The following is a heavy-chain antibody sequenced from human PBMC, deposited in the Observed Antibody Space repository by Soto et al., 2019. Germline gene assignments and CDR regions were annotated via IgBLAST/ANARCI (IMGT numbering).Heavy chain of an antibody. J-gene: IGHJ4*02. Sequence: QVQLVESGGGVVQPGRSLRLSCAASGFNFNRNALHWVRQAPGKGLEWVAVIWHDGSEKYYGDSVKGRFTISRDNFKNTVYLQMNCLRVEDTAVYYCAKDCDGDCYYFDYWGQGSLVTVSS. CDR1: GFNFNRNA. D-gene: IGHD2-21*02. CDR2: IWHDGSEK. CDR3: AKDCDGDCYYFDY. V-gene: IGHV3-33*03.